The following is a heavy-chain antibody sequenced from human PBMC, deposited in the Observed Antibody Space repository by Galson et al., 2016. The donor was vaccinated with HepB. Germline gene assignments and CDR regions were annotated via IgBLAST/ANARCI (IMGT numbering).Heavy chain of an antibody. V-gene: IGHV5-51*01. CDR3: ARRTRGVAGTSFDY. CDR1: TYSFNTYW. CDR2: IYPDDSDT. J-gene: IGHJ4*02. D-gene: IGHD3/OR15-3a*01. Sequence: QSGAEVKKPGESLKISCKGSTYSFNTYWIGWARQLPGKGLEWMGIIYPDDSDTRYSPSFRGQVTISADKSITTAYLQWSSLKASDTAMYYCARRTRGVAGTSFDYWGQGTQVTVSS.